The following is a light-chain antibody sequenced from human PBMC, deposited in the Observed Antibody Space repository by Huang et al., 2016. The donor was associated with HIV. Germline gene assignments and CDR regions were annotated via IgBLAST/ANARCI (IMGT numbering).Light chain of an antibody. V-gene: IGKV3-20*01. J-gene: IGKJ2*01. CDR3: QRYGSSPPYT. CDR2: ATS. Sequence: EVVLTQSPDTLSLSPGERATLSCRASQSLGSSSLAWYQQKPGQAPRLLIDATSTRPTGIPDRCSGSGSGTDFSLTVTRLEPEDFAVYYCQRYGSSPPYTLGQGTKLEI. CDR1: QSLGSSS.